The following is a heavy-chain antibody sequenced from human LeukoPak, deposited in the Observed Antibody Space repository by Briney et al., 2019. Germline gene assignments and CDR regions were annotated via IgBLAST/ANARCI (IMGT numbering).Heavy chain of an antibody. Sequence: ASVKVSCKASGYTFTSYGISWVRRAPGQGLEWMGWISAYNGNTNYAQKLQGRVTMTTDTSTSTAYMELRSLRSDDTAVYYCAKDSRYGYRWDYDYWGQGTPVTVSS. D-gene: IGHD5-18*01. J-gene: IGHJ4*02. CDR3: AKDSRYGYRWDYDY. CDR1: GYTFTSYG. CDR2: ISAYNGNT. V-gene: IGHV1-18*01.